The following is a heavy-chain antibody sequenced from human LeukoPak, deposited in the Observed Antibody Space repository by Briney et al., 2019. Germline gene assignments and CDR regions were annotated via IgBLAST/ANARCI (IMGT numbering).Heavy chain of an antibody. Sequence: SETLSLTCAVSGGSISSSNWWSWARQPPGKGLEWIGEIYHSGSTNYNPSLKSRVTISVDKSKNQLSLKLSSVTAADMAVYYCARVSYDSSGSFNFDYWGQGTLVTVSS. J-gene: IGHJ4*02. D-gene: IGHD3-22*01. CDR1: GGSISSSNW. CDR2: IYHSGST. V-gene: IGHV4-4*02. CDR3: ARVSYDSSGSFNFDY.